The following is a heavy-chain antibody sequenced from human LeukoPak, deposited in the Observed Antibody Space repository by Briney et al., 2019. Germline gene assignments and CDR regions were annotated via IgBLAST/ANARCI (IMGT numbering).Heavy chain of an antibody. CDR2: INHSGST. CDR3: ARGIVGATDFDY. V-gene: IGHV4-34*01. J-gene: IGHJ4*02. Sequence: SETLSLTCAVYGGSFSGYYWSWIRQPPGKGLEWIGEINHSGSTNYNPSLKSRVTISVDTSKNQFSLKLSSVTAADTAVYYCARGIVGATDFDYWGQGTLVTVSS. CDR1: GGSFSGYY. D-gene: IGHD1-26*01.